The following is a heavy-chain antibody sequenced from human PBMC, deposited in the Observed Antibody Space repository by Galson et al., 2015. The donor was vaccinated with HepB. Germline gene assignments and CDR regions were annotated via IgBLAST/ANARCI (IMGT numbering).Heavy chain of an antibody. V-gene: IGHV3-30*04. J-gene: IGHJ4*02. D-gene: IGHD5-18*01. Sequence: SLRLSCAASGFTFSSYAMHWVRQAPGKGLEWVAVISYDGGNKYYADSLKGRFTISRDNSKNTLYLQMNSLRVEDTAVYYCARDAQASYSYGDYWGQVTLVTVSS. CDR2: ISYDGGNK. CDR3: ARDAQASYSYGDY. CDR1: GFTFSSYA.